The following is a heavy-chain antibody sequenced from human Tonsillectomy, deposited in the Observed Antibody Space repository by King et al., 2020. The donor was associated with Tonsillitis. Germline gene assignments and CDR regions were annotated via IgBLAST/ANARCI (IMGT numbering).Heavy chain of an antibody. CDR1: GGSISSGGYY. CDR2: IYYSGST. J-gene: IGHJ4*02. Sequence: VQLQESGPGLVKPSQTLSLTCTVSGGSISSGGYYWSWIRQHPGKGLEWFGYIYYSGSTYYNPALRSRVPISVDTFKNQFSLKLSSVTAADTAVYYCARARRIVGAGAAFDYWGQGTLVTVSS. V-gene: IGHV4-31*03. D-gene: IGHD1-26*01. CDR3: ARARRIVGAGAAFDY.